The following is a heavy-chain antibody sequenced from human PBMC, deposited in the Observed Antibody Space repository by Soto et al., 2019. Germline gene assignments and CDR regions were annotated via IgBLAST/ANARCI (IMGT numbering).Heavy chain of an antibody. J-gene: IGHJ6*02. Sequence: GASVKVSCKASGGTFSSYAISWVRQAPGQGLEWMGGIIPIFGTANYAQKFQGRVTITADESTSTAYMELSSLRSEDTAVYYCARTPDTAMAREVGYYYYGMDVWGQGTTVTVSS. D-gene: IGHD5-18*01. CDR1: GGTFSSYA. CDR2: IIPIFGTA. V-gene: IGHV1-69*13. CDR3: ARTPDTAMAREVGYYYYGMDV.